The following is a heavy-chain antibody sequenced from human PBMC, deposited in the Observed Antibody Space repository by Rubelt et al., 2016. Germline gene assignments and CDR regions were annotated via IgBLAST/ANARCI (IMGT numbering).Heavy chain of an antibody. CDR3: ARTVTTFDY. Sequence: QVQLVQSGAEVKKPGASVKVSCKASGYTFTGYYMHWVRQAPGQGLEWMGWINPNSGGTNHAKKCQGRVTMTRDTSISTAYMERSRLRSDDTAVYYCARTVTTFDYWGQGTLVTVSS. D-gene: IGHD4-17*01. J-gene: IGHJ4*02. V-gene: IGHV1-2*02. CDR1: GYTFTGYY. CDR2: INPNSGGT.